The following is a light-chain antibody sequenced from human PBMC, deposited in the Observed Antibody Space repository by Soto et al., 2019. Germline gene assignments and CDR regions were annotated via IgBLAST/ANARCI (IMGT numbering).Light chain of an antibody. CDR2: DAS. CDR1: QSVSSY. CDR3: QQRSNSPPT. Sequence: EIVLTQSPATLSLSPGERATLSCRASQSVSSYLAWYQQKPGQAPRLLIYDASNRATGIPARFSCSGSGTDFTLTISSLEPEDFAVYYCQQRSNSPPTFGGGTKVEIK. J-gene: IGKJ4*01. V-gene: IGKV3-11*01.